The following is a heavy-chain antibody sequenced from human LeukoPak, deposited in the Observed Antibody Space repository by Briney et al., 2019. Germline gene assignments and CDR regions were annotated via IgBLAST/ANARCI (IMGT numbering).Heavy chain of an antibody. CDR1: GGSISSSSYY. D-gene: IGHD2/OR15-2a*01. CDR2: IYYSGST. Sequence: SETLSLTCTVSGGSISSSSYYWGWIRQPPGEGLGWIGSIYYSGSTYYNPSLKSRVTISVDTSKNQFSLKLSSVTAADTAVYYCARGKAPDLIGGFDYWGQGTLVTVSS. J-gene: IGHJ4*02. V-gene: IGHV4-39*07. CDR3: ARGKAPDLIGGFDY.